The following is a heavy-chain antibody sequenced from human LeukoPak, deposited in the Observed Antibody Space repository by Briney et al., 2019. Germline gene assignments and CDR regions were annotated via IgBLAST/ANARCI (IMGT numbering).Heavy chain of an antibody. V-gene: IGHV3-30-3*01. CDR3: ARDSDSYGGDY. J-gene: IGHJ4*02. CDR1: GFTFSSYA. CDR2: ISYDGSDK. Sequence: GGSLRLSCAASGFTFSSYAMHWVRQAPGKGLEWVAVISYDGSDKYYADSVKGRFTISRDNSKNTLYLQMNSLRAEDTAVYYCARDSDSYGGDYWGQGTLVTVSS. D-gene: IGHD5-18*01.